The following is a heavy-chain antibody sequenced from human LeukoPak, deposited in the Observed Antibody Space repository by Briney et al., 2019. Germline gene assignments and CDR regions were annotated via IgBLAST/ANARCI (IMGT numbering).Heavy chain of an antibody. CDR2: IIPILGIA. CDR3: ARASRVHDYGDYPFDY. Sequence: GASVKVSCKASGGTFSSYAISWVRQAPGQGLEWMGRIIPILGIANYAQKFQGRVTITRDTSASTAYMELSSLRSEDTAVYYCARASRVHDYGDYPFDYWGQGTLVTVSS. V-gene: IGHV1-69*04. CDR1: GGTFSSYA. J-gene: IGHJ4*02. D-gene: IGHD4-17*01.